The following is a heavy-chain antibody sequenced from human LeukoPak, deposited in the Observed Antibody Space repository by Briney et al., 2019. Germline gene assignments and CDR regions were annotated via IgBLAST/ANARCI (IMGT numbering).Heavy chain of an antibody. D-gene: IGHD2-21*02. CDR1: GGSISSGGYY. J-gene: IGHJ4*02. Sequence: PSQTLSLTCTVSGGSISSGGYYWSWIRQHPGKGLEWIGYIYYSGSTYYNPSLKSRVTISVDTSKNQSSLKLSSVTAADTAVYYCARVERCGGDCYGGGMEYWGQGTLVTVSS. V-gene: IGHV4-31*03. CDR2: IYYSGST. CDR3: ARVERCGGDCYGGGMEY.